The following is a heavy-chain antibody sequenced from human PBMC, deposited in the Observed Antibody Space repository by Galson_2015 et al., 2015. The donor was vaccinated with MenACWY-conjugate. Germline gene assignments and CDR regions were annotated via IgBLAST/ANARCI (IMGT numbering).Heavy chain of an antibody. D-gene: IGHD3-22*01. J-gene: IGHJ4*02. CDR2: IKSKTDGGTT. V-gene: IGHV3-15*07. Sequence: SLRLSCAASGFTFSNAWMNWVRQAPGKGLEWVGRIKSKTDGGTTDYAAPVKGRFTISRDDSKNTLYLQMNSLKTEDTAVYYCTTPTINYYDSSGYRIEIDYWGQGTLATVSS. CDR3: TTPTINYYDSSGYRIEIDY. CDR1: GFTFSNAW.